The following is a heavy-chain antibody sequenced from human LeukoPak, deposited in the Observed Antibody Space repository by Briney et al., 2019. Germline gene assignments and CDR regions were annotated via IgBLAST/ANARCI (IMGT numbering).Heavy chain of an antibody. D-gene: IGHD1-14*01. J-gene: IGHJ3*02. CDR3: ATDSRTGPLDAFDI. CDR2: INPSGGST. Sequence: ASVKVSCKASGYTFTSYYMHWVRQAPGQGLEWMGIINPSGGSTSYAQKFQGRVTMTEDTSTDTAYMELSSLRSEDTAVYYCATDSRTGPLDAFDIWGQGTMVTVSS. CDR1: GYTFTSYY. V-gene: IGHV1-46*01.